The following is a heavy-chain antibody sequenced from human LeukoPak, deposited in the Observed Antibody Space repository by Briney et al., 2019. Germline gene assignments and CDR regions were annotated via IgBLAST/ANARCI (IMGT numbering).Heavy chain of an antibody. J-gene: IGHJ4*02. V-gene: IGHV1-69*05. CDR2: IIPIFGTA. Sequence: SVKVSCKASVGTFSSYAISWVRQAPGQGLEWMGRIIPIFGTANYAQKFQGRVTITTDESTSTAYMELSSLRSEDTAVYYCAREEYYDFWSGYPHLDYWGQGTLVTVSS. CDR1: VGTFSSYA. D-gene: IGHD3-3*01. CDR3: AREEYYDFWSGYPHLDY.